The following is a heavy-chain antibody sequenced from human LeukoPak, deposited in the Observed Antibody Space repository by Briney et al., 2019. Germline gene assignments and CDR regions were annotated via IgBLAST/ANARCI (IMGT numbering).Heavy chain of an antibody. V-gene: IGHV3-23*01. Sequence: GGSLRLSCAASGFSFSNYARSWVRQVPGEGLECVSAISGRDDRTYYADSVKGRFTISRDTSKNTLYLQMNSLRAEDTAVYYCAKWGDYDVLTGYYDSDYWGQGTLVTVSS. CDR1: GFSFSNYA. CDR2: ISGRDDRT. J-gene: IGHJ4*02. D-gene: IGHD3-9*01. CDR3: AKWGDYDVLTGYYDSDY.